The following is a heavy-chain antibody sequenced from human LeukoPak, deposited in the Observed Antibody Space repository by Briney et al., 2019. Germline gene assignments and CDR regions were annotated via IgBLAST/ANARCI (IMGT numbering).Heavy chain of an antibody. CDR2: ISSSSSTI. CDR1: GLTFSSYG. CDR3: ARDRGTYYYGSGSYYLSYYYYMDV. V-gene: IGHV3-48*04. Sequence: GGSLRLSCAASGLTFSSYGMSWVSQAPGKWLEWVSYISSSSSTIYYADSVKGLFTISRDNAKNSLYLQMNSLRAEDTAVYYCARDRGTYYYGSGSYYLSYYYYMDVWGKGTTVTISS. D-gene: IGHD3-10*01. J-gene: IGHJ6*03.